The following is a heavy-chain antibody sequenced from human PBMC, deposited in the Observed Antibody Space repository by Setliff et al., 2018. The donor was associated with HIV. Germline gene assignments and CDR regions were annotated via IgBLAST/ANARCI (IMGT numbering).Heavy chain of an antibody. D-gene: IGHD5-18*01. CDR1: GGSISSYY. V-gene: IGHV4-4*07. J-gene: IGHJ3*02. CDR2: IYTSGNT. CDR3: ARDNTAVPRDVAAVDI. Sequence: SETLSLTCTVSGGSISSYYCSWIRQPAGKGLEWIGRIYTSGNTNYNPSLKSLKSRVTMSVNTSKNQFSLKLSSVTAADTAVYYCARDNTAVPRDVAAVDIWGQGTTVTVSS.